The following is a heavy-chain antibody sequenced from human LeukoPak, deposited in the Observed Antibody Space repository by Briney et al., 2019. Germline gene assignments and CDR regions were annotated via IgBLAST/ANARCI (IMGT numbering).Heavy chain of an antibody. D-gene: IGHD1-14*01. J-gene: IGHJ4*02. CDR3: TRYNNDHFDY. CDR2: IAYDGSRA. V-gene: IGHV3-33*08. CDR1: GFTFSSFW. Sequence: TGGSLRLSCEASGFTFSSFWMGWVRQAPGKGLEWVAVIAYDGSRAFYADSVKGRFTISRDNSKNTMSVQMDDLRAEDTAVYYCTRYNNDHFDYWGQGTLVTVSS.